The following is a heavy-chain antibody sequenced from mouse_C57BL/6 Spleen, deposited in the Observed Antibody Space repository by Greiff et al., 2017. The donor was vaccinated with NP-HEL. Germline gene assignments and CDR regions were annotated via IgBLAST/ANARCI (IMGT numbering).Heavy chain of an antibody. CDR2: ISSGRSTI. CDR3: ARDYYGSSYWYFDV. CDR1: GFTFSDYG. J-gene: IGHJ1*03. V-gene: IGHV5-17*01. D-gene: IGHD1-1*01. Sequence: EVKLVESGGGLVKPGGSLKLSCAASGFTFSDYGMHWVRQAPEKGLEWVAYISSGRSTIYYADTVKGRFTISRDKAKNTLFLQMTSLRSEATAMYYCARDYYGSSYWYFDVWGTGTTVTVSS.